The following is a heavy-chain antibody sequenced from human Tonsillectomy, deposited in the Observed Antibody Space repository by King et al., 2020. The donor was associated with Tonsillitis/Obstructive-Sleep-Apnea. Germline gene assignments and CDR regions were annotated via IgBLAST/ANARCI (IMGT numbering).Heavy chain of an antibody. CDR3: AVRLVWGVYYAYYFDY. D-gene: IGHD3-3*01. J-gene: IGHJ4*02. CDR2: ISSSGTIK. CDR1: GFTFSSYE. V-gene: IGHV3-48*03. Sequence: VQLVESGGGLVQPGGSLRLSCAAFGFTFSSYEMNWVRQAPGKGLEWVSYISSSGTIKYYADSVKGRFTIFRDNARNSLYLQMNSLRAEDTAVYYCAVRLVWGVYYAYYFDYWGQGTLVTVSS.